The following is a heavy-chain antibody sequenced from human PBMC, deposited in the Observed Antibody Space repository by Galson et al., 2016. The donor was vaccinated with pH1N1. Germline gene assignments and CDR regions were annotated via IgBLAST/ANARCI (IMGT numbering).Heavy chain of an antibody. CDR2: IYSGGNT. Sequence: SLRLSCAASGFTVSPNDMSWFRQAPRKGLEWVSVIYSGGNTYYTDSVKGRFTISRDSSKNTLYLQMNSLRPEDTAVYFCARDRAPESFDWLSYFDSWGQGTLVTVSS. V-gene: IGHV3-53*01. D-gene: IGHD3-9*01. CDR1: GFTVSPND. J-gene: IGHJ4*01. CDR3: ARDRAPESFDWLSYFDS.